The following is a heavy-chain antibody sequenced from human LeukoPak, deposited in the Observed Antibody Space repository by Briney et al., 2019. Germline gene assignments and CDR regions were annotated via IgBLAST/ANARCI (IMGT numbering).Heavy chain of an antibody. CDR3: ARDRRDSSGYYYFTKRKADAFDI. CDR1: GFTFSDYY. J-gene: IGHJ3*02. CDR2: ISSSGSTI. V-gene: IGHV3-11*04. Sequence: GGSLRLSCAASGFTFSDYYMSWIRQAPGKGLEWVSYISSSGSTIYYADSVKGRFTISRDNAKNSLYLQMNSLRAEDTAVYYCARDRRDSSGYYYFTKRKADAFDIWGQGTMVTVSS. D-gene: IGHD3-22*01.